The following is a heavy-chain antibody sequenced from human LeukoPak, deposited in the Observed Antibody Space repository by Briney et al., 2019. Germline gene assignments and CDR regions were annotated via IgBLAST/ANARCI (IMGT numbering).Heavy chain of an antibody. CDR2: MNPNSGNT. Sequence: VASVNVSCKASGYTFTIYDINWGRQARGQGLGWMGWMNPNSGNTDYAQKFQGRVTFTRDTSITTAYMELSNLRSEDTAVYYCARAPHRNLLLNYDYVFDYWGQGTLVTVSS. J-gene: IGHJ4*02. D-gene: IGHD3-16*01. V-gene: IGHV1-8*03. CDR3: ARAPHRNLLLNYDYVFDY. CDR1: GYTFTIYD.